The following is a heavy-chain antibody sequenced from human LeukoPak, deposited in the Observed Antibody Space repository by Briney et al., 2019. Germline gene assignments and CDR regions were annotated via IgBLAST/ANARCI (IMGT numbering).Heavy chain of an antibody. CDR2: IKRKTDGGTT. Sequence: GRSLRLSCAASGFTFSSYWMSWVRQAPGKGLEWVGRIKRKTDGGTTDYAAPVKGRFTISRDDSKNTLYLQMNSLKTEDTAVYYCTTEPLGYCSSTSCYDYFDSWGQGTLVTVSS. J-gene: IGHJ4*02. D-gene: IGHD2-2*01. V-gene: IGHV3-15*01. CDR1: GFTFSSYW. CDR3: TTEPLGYCSSTSCYDYFDS.